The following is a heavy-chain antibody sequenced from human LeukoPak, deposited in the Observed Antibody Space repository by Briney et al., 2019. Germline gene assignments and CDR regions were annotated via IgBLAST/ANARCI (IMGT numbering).Heavy chain of an antibody. Sequence: ASVKVSFTASGYTFSSYGISWVRQAPGQRLEWMRWINAGNGNTKYSQKFQGRVTITRDTSASTAYMELSSLRSEDTAVYYCARELRLARWFDPWGQGTLVTVSS. V-gene: IGHV1-3*01. CDR3: ARELRLARWFDP. J-gene: IGHJ5*02. D-gene: IGHD4-17*01. CDR2: INAGNGNT. CDR1: GYTFSSYG.